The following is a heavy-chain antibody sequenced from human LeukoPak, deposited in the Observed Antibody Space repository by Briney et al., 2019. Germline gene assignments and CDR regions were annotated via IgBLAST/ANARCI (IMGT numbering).Heavy chain of an antibody. CDR3: ARDQPAGPYDFWSGYYDY. D-gene: IGHD3-3*01. Sequence: GGSLRLSCAASGFTFSSYWMSWVRQAPGKGLEWVANIKQDGSEKYYVDSVKGRFTISRDNAKNSLYLQMNSLRAEDTAVYYCARDQPAGPYDFWSGYYDYWGQGTLVIVSS. J-gene: IGHJ4*02. CDR2: IKQDGSEK. CDR1: GFTFSSYW. V-gene: IGHV3-7*01.